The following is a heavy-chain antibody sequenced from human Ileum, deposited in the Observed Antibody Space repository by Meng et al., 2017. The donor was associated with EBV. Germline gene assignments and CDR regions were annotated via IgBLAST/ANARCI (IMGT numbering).Heavy chain of an antibody. D-gene: IGHD4-17*01. CDR3: ARVGPGKGDYGDPGSMDV. CDR1: GGSISRSNW. Sequence: QLATSCPRVVKPSSDLSLPCAVSGGSISRSNWWSWVSKHPGKGLEWIGEIYHSGSTNYITSLKSRVTISVDKSENQFSLKLSSVTAADTAVYYCARVGPGKGDYGDPGSMDVWGQGTTVTVSS. CDR2: IYHSGST. V-gene: IGHV4-4*02. J-gene: IGHJ6*02.